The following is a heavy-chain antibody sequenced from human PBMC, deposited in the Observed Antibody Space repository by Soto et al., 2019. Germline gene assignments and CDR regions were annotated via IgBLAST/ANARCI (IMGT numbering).Heavy chain of an antibody. CDR3: ARGQLRDSSGWAFDY. CDR2: INHSGST. D-gene: IGHD6-19*01. V-gene: IGHV4-34*01. J-gene: IGHJ4*02. CDR1: GGSFSGYY. Sequence: SETLSLTCAVYGGSFSGYYWSWIRQPPGKGLEWIREINHSGSTNYNPSLKSRVTISVDTSKNQFSLKLSSVTAADTAVYYCARGQLRDSSGWAFDYWGQGTLVTVSS.